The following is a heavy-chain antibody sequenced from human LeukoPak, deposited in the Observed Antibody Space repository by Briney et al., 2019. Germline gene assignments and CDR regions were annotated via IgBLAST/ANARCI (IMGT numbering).Heavy chain of an antibody. J-gene: IGHJ5*02. CDR3: ARRVTMSAPTTPDSWLHP. D-gene: IGHD3-3*01. CDR2: INHSGST. V-gene: IGHV4-34*01. CDR1: VGSFSGYY. Sequence: SETLSLTCAHYVGSFSGYYWSWIRQPPGKGLEWIGEINHSGSTNYNPSLKSRVTISVDTSKGQFSLKLSSVTAADTAVYYCARRVTMSAPTTPDSWLHPWGQGTLVTVSS.